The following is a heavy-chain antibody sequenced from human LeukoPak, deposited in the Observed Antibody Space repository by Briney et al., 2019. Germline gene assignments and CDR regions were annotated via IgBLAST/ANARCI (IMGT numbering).Heavy chain of an antibody. J-gene: IGHJ3*02. CDR3: AREIGKQRGNIRAPDAFDI. CDR1: GYSFTSYW. CDR2: IYPGDSDT. V-gene: IGHV5-51*01. D-gene: IGHD1/OR15-1a*01. Sequence: GESLKISCKGSGYSFTSYWIGWVRQMPGKGLEWMGIIYPGDSDTRYSPSFQGQVTISADKSISTAYLQWSSLKASDTAMYYCAREIGKQRGNIRAPDAFDIWGQGTMVTVSS.